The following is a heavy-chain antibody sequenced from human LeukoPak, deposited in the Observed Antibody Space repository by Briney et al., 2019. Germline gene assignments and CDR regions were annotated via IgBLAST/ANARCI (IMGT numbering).Heavy chain of an antibody. CDR3: ARDTAMVPRFDP. Sequence: ASVKVSCKASGYTFTGYYMHWVRQAPGQGLEWMGWINPNSGGTNYAQKFQGRVTMTRDTSISTAYMELSRLRSDDTAAYYCARDTAMVPRFDPWGQGTLVTVSS. CDR1: GYTFTGYY. J-gene: IGHJ5*02. CDR2: INPNSGGT. D-gene: IGHD5-18*01. V-gene: IGHV1-2*02.